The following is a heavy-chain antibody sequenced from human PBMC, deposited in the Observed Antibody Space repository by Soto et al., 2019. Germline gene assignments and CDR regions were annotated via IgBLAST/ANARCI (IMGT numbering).Heavy chain of an antibody. Sequence: QVQLVESGGGVVQPGRSLRLSCAASGFTFSSYGMHWVRQAPGKGLEWVAVISYDGSNKYYADSVKGRITISRDNSKNALYLQMTSLRAEDTAVYYGAKDLLRTGRASGMAVWGQGTTFTVSS. CDR2: ISYDGSNK. V-gene: IGHV3-30*18. CDR1: GFTFSSYG. CDR3: AKDLLRTGRASGMAV. J-gene: IGHJ6*02.